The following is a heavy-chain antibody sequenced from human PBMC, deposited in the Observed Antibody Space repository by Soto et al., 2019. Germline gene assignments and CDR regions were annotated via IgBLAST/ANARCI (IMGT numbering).Heavy chain of an antibody. CDR3: ARGSAGSYYELDY. J-gene: IGHJ4*02. D-gene: IGHD1-26*01. Sequence: SVKVSCKASGGTFSSYAISWVRQAPGQGLEWMGGIIPIFGTANYAQKFQGRVTITADESTSTAYMEMSSLRSEDTAVYYCARGSAGSYYELDYWGQGTLVTVSS. CDR1: GGTFSSYA. V-gene: IGHV1-69*13. CDR2: IIPIFGTA.